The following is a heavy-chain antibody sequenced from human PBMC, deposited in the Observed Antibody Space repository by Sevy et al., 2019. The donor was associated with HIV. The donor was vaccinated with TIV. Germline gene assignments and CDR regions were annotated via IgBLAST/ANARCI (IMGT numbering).Heavy chain of an antibody. V-gene: IGHV4-59*01. CDR2: IYYSGST. CDR1: GGSINNYF. CDR3: ARESIAAIGDFDY. Sequence: KQSQTLSLTCTVSGGSINNYFWSWIRQPPGKGLEWIGYIYYSGSTNYNPSLKSRVTISVDTSKTQFSLKLTSVTAADTAVYYCARESIAAIGDFDYWGQGTLVTVSS. J-gene: IGHJ4*02. D-gene: IGHD6-13*01.